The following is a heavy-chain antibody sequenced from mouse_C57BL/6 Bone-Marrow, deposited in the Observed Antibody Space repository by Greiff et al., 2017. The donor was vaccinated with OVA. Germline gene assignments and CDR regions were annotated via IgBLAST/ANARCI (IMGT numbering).Heavy chain of an antibody. V-gene: IGHV1-19*01. CDR1: GYTFTDYY. J-gene: IGHJ1*03. CDR2: INPYNGGT. Sequence: VQLQQSGPVLVKPGASVKMSCKASGYTFTDYYMNWVKQSHGKSLEWIGVINPYNGGTSYNQKFKGKATLTVDKSSSTAYMQLSSLTSEDSAIYFCARYYYGSSYRYFDVWGTGTTVTVSS. CDR3: ARYYYGSSYRYFDV. D-gene: IGHD1-1*01.